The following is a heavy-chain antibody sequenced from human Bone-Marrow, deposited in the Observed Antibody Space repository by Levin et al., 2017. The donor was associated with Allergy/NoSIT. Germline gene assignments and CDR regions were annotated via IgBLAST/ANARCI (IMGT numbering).Heavy chain of an antibody. J-gene: IGHJ4*02. CDR3: AKDTWIQLWSGFDY. D-gene: IGHD5-18*01. CDR1: GFTFSSYG. V-gene: IGHV3-30*18. Sequence: GESLKISCAASGFTFSSYGMHWVRQAPGKGLEWVAVISYDGSNKYYADSVKGRFTISRDNSKNTLYLQMNSLRAEDTAVYYCAKDTWIQLWSGFDYWGQGTLVTVSS. CDR2: ISYDGSNK.